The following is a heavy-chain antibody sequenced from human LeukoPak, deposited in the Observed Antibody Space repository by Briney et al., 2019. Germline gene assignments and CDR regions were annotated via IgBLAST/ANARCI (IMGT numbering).Heavy chain of an antibody. Sequence: PSETQSLTCAVYGGSFSGYYWSWIRQPPGKGLEWIGEINRSGSTYYNPSLKSRVTISVDMSKNQFSLKLSSVTAADTAVYYCARDGLGGYSYGPVGYWGQGTLVTVSS. J-gene: IGHJ4*02. V-gene: IGHV4-34*01. D-gene: IGHD5-18*01. CDR2: INRSGST. CDR3: ARDGLGGYSYGPVGY. CDR1: GGSFSGYY.